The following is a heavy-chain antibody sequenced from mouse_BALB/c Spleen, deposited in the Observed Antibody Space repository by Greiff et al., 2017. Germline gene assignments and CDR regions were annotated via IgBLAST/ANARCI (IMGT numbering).Heavy chain of an antibody. V-gene: IGHV10-1*02. CDR1: GFTFNTYA. Sequence: EVNVVESGGGLVQPKGSLKLSCAASGFTFNTYAMNWVRQAPGKGLEWVARIRSKSNNYATYYADSVKDRFTISRDDSQSMLYLQMNNLKTEDTAMYYCVRGSTTVVATYYYAMDYWGQGTSVTVSS. CDR2: IRSKSNNYAT. D-gene: IGHD1-1*01. J-gene: IGHJ4*01. CDR3: VRGSTTVVATYYYAMDY.